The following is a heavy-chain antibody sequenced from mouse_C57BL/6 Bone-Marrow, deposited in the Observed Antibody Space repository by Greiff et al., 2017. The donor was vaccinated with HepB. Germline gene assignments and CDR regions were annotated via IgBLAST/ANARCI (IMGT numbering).Heavy chain of an antibody. Sequence: EVKVVESGGGLVKPGGSLKLSCAASGFTFSSYAMSWVRQTPEKRLEWVATISDGGSYTYYPDNVKGRFTISRDYAKNNLYLQMSHLKSEDTAMYYCARAPFYYDYDPGFAYWGQGTLVTVSA. CDR1: GFTFSSYA. D-gene: IGHD2-4*01. CDR3: ARAPFYYDYDPGFAY. J-gene: IGHJ3*01. CDR2: ISDGGSYT. V-gene: IGHV5-4*03.